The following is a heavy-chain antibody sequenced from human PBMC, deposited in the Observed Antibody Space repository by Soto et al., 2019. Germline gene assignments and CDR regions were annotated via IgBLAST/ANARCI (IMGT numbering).Heavy chain of an antibody. CDR2: ISGSGGTT. J-gene: IGHJ6*02. D-gene: IGHD3-9*01. CDR1: GFTFSSYA. V-gene: IGHV3-23*01. CDR3: AKNVWGITIFVGMDV. Sequence: EVQLLESGGGLVQPGGSLRLSCAASGFTFSSYAMSWVRQAPGKGLEWVSAISGSGGTTYYADSVKGRFTISRDNSKNTLYLQMNSLRAEDAAVYYCAKNVWGITIFVGMDVWGHGTTVTVSS.